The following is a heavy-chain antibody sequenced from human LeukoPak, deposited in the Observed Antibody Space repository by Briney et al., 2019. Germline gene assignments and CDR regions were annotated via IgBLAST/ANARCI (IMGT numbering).Heavy chain of an antibody. CDR1: GFAFSSYS. CDR3: ARVPVVAAHYGMDV. J-gene: IGHJ6*02. V-gene: IGHV3-21*01. Sequence: PGGSLRLSCAASGFAFSSYSMNWVRQAPGKGLEWVSFISSSSSYIYDADSVKGRFTISRDNAKNSLYLQMNSLRAEDTAVYYCARVPVVAAHYGMDVWGQGITVTVSS. CDR2: ISSSSSYI. D-gene: IGHD2-15*01.